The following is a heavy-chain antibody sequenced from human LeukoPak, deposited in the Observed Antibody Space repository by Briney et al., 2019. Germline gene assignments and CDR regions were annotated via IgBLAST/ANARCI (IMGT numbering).Heavy chain of an antibody. CDR2: IYYSGST. CDR1: GGSISSGGYY. D-gene: IGHD2-21*02. CDR3: ARSHPGGDGYFQH. Sequence: NPSETLSLTCTVSGGSISSGGYYWSWIRQHPGKGLEWIGYIYYSGSTYYNPSLKSRVTISVDTSKNQFSLKLSSVTAADTAVYYCARSHPGGDGYFQHWGQGTLVTVSS. V-gene: IGHV4-31*03. J-gene: IGHJ1*01.